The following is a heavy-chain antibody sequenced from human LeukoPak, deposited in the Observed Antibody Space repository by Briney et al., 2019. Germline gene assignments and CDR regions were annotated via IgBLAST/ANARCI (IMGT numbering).Heavy chain of an antibody. V-gene: IGHV3-74*01. CDR1: GFTFSSYW. Sequence: GGSLRLSCAASGFTFSSYWMHWVRQVPGKGLVWVSRINTDGTTTDYADSVKGRFTISRDNAKSTLSLQMNSLRAEDTALYYCVRANDNDDSSGYSYDYWGQGTLVTVSS. J-gene: IGHJ4*02. D-gene: IGHD3-22*01. CDR3: VRANDNDDSSGYSYDY. CDR2: INTDGTTT.